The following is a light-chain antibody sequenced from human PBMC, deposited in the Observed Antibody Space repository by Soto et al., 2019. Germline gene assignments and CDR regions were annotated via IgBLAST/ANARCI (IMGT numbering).Light chain of an antibody. V-gene: IGKV3-20*01. Sequence: EIGLTQSPGTLSLSPGERATLSCRASQSISSTYLAWYRQKPGQAPRLLIYAASRRATGIPDRFSGSGSGTDFTLTISRLEPEDFAVYYCQQYYASSWTFGQGTRVEIK. CDR2: AAS. CDR1: QSISSTY. J-gene: IGKJ1*01. CDR3: QQYYASSWT.